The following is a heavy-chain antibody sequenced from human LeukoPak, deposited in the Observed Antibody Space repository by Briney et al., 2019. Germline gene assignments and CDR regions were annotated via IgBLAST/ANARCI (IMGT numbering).Heavy chain of an antibody. Sequence: SETLSLTCTVSGGSISSGDYYWSWIRQPPGKGLEWIGYIYYSGSTYYNPSLKSRVTISVDTSKNQFSLKLSSVTAADTAVYYCARVGGSSSLGLYWGQGTLVTVSS. CDR1: GGSISSGDYY. D-gene: IGHD6-13*01. V-gene: IGHV4-30-4*01. J-gene: IGHJ4*02. CDR2: IYYSGST. CDR3: ARVGGSSSLGLY.